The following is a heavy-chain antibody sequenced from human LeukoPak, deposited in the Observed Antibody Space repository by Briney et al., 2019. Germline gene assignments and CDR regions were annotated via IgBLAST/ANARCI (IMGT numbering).Heavy chain of an antibody. CDR3: ARDLVYYDSSLDAFDI. Sequence: SETLSLTCAVYGGSFSGYYWSWIRQPPGKGLEWIGRIYTSGSTNYNPSLKSRVTMSVDTSKNQFSLKLSSVTAADTAVYYCARDLVYYDSSLDAFDIWGQGTMVTVSS. V-gene: IGHV4-59*10. CDR1: GGSFSGYY. CDR2: IYTSGST. J-gene: IGHJ3*02. D-gene: IGHD3-22*01.